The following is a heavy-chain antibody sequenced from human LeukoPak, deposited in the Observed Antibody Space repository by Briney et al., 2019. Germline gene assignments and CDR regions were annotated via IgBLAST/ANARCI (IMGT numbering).Heavy chain of an antibody. J-gene: IGHJ4*02. CDR1: GFTFSSYA. Sequence: PGGFLRLSCAASGFTFSSYAMSWVRQAPGKGLEWVSAISGSGGSTYYADSVKGRFTISRDNSKNTLYLQMNSLRAEDTAVYYCAKGSSTRFLEWLYIGVYFDYWGQGTLVTVSS. D-gene: IGHD3-3*01. CDR2: ISGSGGST. CDR3: AKGSSTRFLEWLYIGVYFDY. V-gene: IGHV3-23*01.